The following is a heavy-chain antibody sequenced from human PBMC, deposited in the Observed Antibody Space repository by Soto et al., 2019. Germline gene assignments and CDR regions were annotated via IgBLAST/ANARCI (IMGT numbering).Heavy chain of an antibody. V-gene: IGHV4-31*03. D-gene: IGHD6-13*01. CDR2: IYYSGST. Sequence: SETLSLTCTVSGGSISSGGYYWSWIRQHPGKGLEWIGYIYYSGSTYYNPSLKSRVTISVDTSKNQFSLKLSSVTAADTAVYYCARFHGSSWRDFDYWGQGTLVTVS. CDR3: ARFHGSSWRDFDY. CDR1: GGSISSGGYY. J-gene: IGHJ4*02.